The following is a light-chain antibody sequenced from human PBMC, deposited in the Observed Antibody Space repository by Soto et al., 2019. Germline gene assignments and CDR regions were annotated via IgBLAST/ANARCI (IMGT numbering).Light chain of an antibody. CDR3: QQYNNWPPLFT. J-gene: IGKJ3*01. CDR2: DAS. CDR1: QSISSK. Sequence: EIKMAQSPDTLSVSPGERATLSCRASQSISSKLAWYQQKPGQAPRLLIYDASNRATGIPARFSGSGSGTDFTLTISSLQSEDFAVYYCQQYNNWPPLFTFGPGTKVDIK. V-gene: IGKV3D-15*01.